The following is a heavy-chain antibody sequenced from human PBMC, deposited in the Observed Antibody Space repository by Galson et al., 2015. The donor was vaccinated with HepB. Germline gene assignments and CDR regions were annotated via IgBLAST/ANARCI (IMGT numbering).Heavy chain of an antibody. J-gene: IGHJ3*02. CDR1: GDSVSSNSAV. CDR2: TYYRSKWYN. CDR3: ARDGWELQSFDI. D-gene: IGHD1-26*01. Sequence: CAISGDSVSSNSAVWNWIRQSPSRGLEWLGRTYYRSKWYNDYAVSVKSRITINPDTSKNQLSLQLNSVTPEDTAVYYCARDGWELQSFDIWGQGTMVTVSS. V-gene: IGHV6-1*01.